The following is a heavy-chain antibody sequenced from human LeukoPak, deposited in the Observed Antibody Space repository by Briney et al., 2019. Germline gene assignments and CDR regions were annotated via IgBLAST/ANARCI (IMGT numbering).Heavy chain of an antibody. J-gene: IGHJ5*02. CDR2: IYPVGT. D-gene: IGHD4-17*01. CDR1: GFTFSSYS. V-gene: IGHV3-53*01. CDR3: ARGRDGDYVNWYDP. Sequence: PGGSLRLSCAASGFTFSSYSMNWVRQAPGKGLEWVSVIYPVGTYYAESVKGRFSISRDNSKNTVYLQMNSLRADDTAVYYCARGRDGDYVNWYDPWGQGILVTVSS.